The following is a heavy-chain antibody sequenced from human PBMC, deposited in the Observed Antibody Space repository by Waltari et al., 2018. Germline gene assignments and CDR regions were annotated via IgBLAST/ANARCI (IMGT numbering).Heavy chain of an antibody. CDR2: ISGSGGST. V-gene: IGHV3-23*01. Sequence: EVQLLESGGGLVQPGGSLRLSCAASGFTFSSYAMSWVRQAPRTGLEWVSAISGSGGSTYYADSVKGRFTISRDNSKNTLYLQMNSLRAEDTAVYYCAKLGGYSGYGGDAFDIWGQGTMVTVSS. CDR1: GFTFSSYA. J-gene: IGHJ3*02. CDR3: AKLGGYSGYGGDAFDI. D-gene: IGHD5-12*01.